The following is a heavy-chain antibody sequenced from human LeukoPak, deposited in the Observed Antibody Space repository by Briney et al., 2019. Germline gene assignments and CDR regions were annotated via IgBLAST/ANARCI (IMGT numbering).Heavy chain of an antibody. D-gene: IGHD3-22*01. V-gene: IGHV1-18*01. CDR2: ISAYNGNT. J-gene: IGHJ5*02. Sequence: ASVKVSCKASGYTFTSYGISWVRQAPGQGLEWMGWISAYNGNTNYAQKLQGRVTMTTDTSTSTAYMELRSLRSDDTAVYYCARTRQYYYDSSGYPNWFDPWGQGTLVTVSS. CDR3: ARTRQYYYDSSGYPNWFDP. CDR1: GYTFTSYG.